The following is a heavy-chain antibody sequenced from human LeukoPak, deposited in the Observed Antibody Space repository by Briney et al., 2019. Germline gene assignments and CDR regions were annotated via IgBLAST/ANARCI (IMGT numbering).Heavy chain of an antibody. V-gene: IGHV4-4*07. CDR3: AREVEMARQFDY. CDR1: GASISSHY. D-gene: IGHD5-24*01. Sequence: SETLSLTCTVSGASISSHYWSWIRQPAGEGLGWIGRTSGSGSTNYNPSLQSRVTMSLDTSRNQLSLKLSSVTAADTALYYCAREVEMARQFDYWGQGTLVTVSS. CDR2: TSGSGST. J-gene: IGHJ4*02.